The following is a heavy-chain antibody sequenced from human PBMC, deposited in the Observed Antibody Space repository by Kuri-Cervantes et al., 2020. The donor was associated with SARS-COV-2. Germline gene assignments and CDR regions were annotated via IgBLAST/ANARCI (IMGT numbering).Heavy chain of an antibody. CDR2: ISYDGSNK. D-gene: IGHD1-26*01. CDR3: AREGAFDNYYYYYMGV. J-gene: IGHJ6*03. V-gene: IGHV3-30*04. CDR1: GFTFSSYA. Sequence: PGGSLRLSCAASGFTFSSYAMHWVRQAPGKGLEWVAVISYDGSNKYYADSVKGRFTISRDNSKNTLYLQMNSLRAEDTAVYYCAREGAFDNYYYYYMGVWGKGTTVTVSS.